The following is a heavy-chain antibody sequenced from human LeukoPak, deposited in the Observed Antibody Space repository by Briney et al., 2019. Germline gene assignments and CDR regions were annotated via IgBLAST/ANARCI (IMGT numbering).Heavy chain of an antibody. Sequence: ASVKVSCKTSGYTFTSYAIQWVRQAPGQRLEWMGWINAGNGNTKYSQKFQGRVTITRDTSATTAYMELSTLRSEDTAVYYCAREHDFWSPYAFDIWGQGTMVTVFS. CDR3: AREHDFWSPYAFDI. CDR1: GYTFTSYA. D-gene: IGHD3-3*01. V-gene: IGHV1-3*01. J-gene: IGHJ3*02. CDR2: INAGNGNT.